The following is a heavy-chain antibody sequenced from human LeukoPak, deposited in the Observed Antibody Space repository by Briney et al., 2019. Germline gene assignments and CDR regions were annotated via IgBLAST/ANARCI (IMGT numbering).Heavy chain of an antibody. D-gene: IGHD5-12*01. CDR1: GFPFSSFA. CDR2: ISYDGSNE. V-gene: IGHV3-30*04. J-gene: IGHJ6*04. Sequence: PGRSLRLSCAASGFPFSSFAMHWVRQAPGKGLVWVALISYDGSNEYYSDSVKGRFTISRDNSKNTLDLQMNSLRAEDTAVYYCARDGNSGYNSDYYYGMDVWGKGTTVTVSS. CDR3: ARDGNSGYNSDYYYGMDV.